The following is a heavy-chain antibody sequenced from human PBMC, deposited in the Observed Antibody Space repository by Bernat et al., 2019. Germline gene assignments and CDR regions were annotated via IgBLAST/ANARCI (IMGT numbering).Heavy chain of an antibody. J-gene: IGHJ4*02. D-gene: IGHD6-13*01. V-gene: IGHV3-53*02. CDR2: IYSGGTT. CDR3: VRDGQPPH. CDR1: GFAVSTTY. Sequence: EVQLVETGGGLIQPGGSLRLSCAVSGFAVSTTYMSWVRQAPGKGLDWVSLIYSGGTTDYADSVKGRFTISRDDSKNTVYLQMNSLRAEDTAVYYCVRDGQPPHWGQGTLVTVSS.